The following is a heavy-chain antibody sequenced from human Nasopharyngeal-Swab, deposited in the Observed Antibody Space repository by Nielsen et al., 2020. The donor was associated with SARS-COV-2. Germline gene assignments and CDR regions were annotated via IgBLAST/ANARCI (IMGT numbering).Heavy chain of an antibody. J-gene: IGHJ4*02. CDR3: ARPLTGYYYFDY. D-gene: IGHD3-9*01. CDR1: GFTFSSYG. V-gene: IGHV3-33*01. CDR2: IWYDGSNK. Sequence: GESLKISCAASGFTFSSYGMHWVRQAPGKGLEWVAVIWYDGSNKYYADSVKGRFTISRDNSKNTLYLQMNSLRAEDTAVYYCARPLTGYYYFDYWGQGTLVTVSS.